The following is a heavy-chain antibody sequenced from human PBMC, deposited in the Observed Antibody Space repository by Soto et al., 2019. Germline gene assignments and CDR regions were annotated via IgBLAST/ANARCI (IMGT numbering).Heavy chain of an antibody. V-gene: IGHV4-59*01. CDR2: IYYSGST. Sequence: SETLSLTCTVSGGSISSYYWSWIRQPPGKGLEWIGYIYYSGSTNYNPSLKSRVTISVDTSKNQFSLKLSSVTAADTAVYYCARNGEYQLPLGYYYYMDVWGKGTTVTVSS. CDR3: ARNGEYQLPLGYYYYMDV. D-gene: IGHD2-2*01. CDR1: GGSISSYY. J-gene: IGHJ6*03.